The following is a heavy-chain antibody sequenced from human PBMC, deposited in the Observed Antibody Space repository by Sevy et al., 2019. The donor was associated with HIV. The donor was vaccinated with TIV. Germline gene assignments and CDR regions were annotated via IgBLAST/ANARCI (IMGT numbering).Heavy chain of an antibody. CDR1: GFTVNDKY. Sequence: GGSLRLSCAISGFTVNDKYIIWVRQAPGKGLEWVLVIFSSGSTYYADSAKGRFTISRDNSKNTVYLQMSSLRAEDTAVYYCVSLFLSYRSGWSYFDYWGQGTLVTVSS. CDR3: VSLFLSYRSGWSYFDY. D-gene: IGHD6-19*01. CDR2: IFSSGST. J-gene: IGHJ4*02. V-gene: IGHV3-66*02.